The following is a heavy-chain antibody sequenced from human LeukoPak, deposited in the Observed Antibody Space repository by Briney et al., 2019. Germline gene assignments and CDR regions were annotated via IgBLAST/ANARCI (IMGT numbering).Heavy chain of an antibody. D-gene: IGHD5-18*01. J-gene: IGHJ4*02. CDR2: INPNSGGT. Sequence: ASVKVSCKASGYTFTGYYMHWGRQAPGQGLEWMGWINPNSGGTNYAQKFQGRVTMTRDTSISTAYMELSRLRSDDTAVYYCARGPPVVGYSYGYXFDYWGXXTLVTVS. CDR3: ARGPPVVGYSYGYXFDY. V-gene: IGHV1-2*02. CDR1: GYTFTGYY.